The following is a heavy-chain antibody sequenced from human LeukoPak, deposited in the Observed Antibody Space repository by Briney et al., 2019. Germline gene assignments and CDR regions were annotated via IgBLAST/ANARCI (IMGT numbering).Heavy chain of an antibody. Sequence: ASVKVSCKASGYTFTSYDINWVRQATGQGLEWMGWMNPNSGNTGYAQKFQGRVTMTRNTSISTAYMELSSLRSEDTAVYYCARVRLEDYDFWSGNYYYYYMDVWGKGTTVTVSS. CDR2: MNPNSGNT. CDR1: GYTFTSYD. J-gene: IGHJ6*03. V-gene: IGHV1-8*01. D-gene: IGHD3-3*01. CDR3: ARVRLEDYDFWSGNYYYYYMDV.